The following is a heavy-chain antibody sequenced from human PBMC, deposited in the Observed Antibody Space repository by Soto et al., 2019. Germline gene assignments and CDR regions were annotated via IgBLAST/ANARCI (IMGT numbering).Heavy chain of an antibody. V-gene: IGHV1-46*01. Sequence: ASVKVSCKASGYTFTNYYIHWVRQAPAQGLEWMGIVNPSGGSTSYAQKFQGRVTMTRDTSTSTVYLELSSLRSEDTAVYYCARDLDGTATNYFDYWGQGTLVTVSS. CDR1: GYTFTNYY. CDR3: ARDLDGTATNYFDY. J-gene: IGHJ4*02. CDR2: VNPSGGST.